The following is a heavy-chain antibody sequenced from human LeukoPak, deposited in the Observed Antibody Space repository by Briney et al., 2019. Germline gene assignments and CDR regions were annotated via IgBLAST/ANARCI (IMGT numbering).Heavy chain of an antibody. J-gene: IGHJ5*02. Sequence: ASVKVSCKASGYTFTGYYMHWVRQAPGQGLERMGWINPNSGGTNYAQKFQGRVTMTRDTSISTAYMELSRLRSDDTAVYYCARVIVPAAPINWFDPWGQGTLVTVSS. CDR3: ARVIVPAAPINWFDP. CDR2: INPNSGGT. V-gene: IGHV1-2*02. D-gene: IGHD2-2*01. CDR1: GYTFTGYY.